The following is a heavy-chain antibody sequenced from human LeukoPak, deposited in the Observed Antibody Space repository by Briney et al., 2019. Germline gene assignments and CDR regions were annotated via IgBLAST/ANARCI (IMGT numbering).Heavy chain of an antibody. J-gene: IGHJ5*02. CDR3: ASGYSSGWYRGWFDP. Sequence: GSSAKVSCKASGGTFSSYAISWVRQAPGQGLEWMGGIIPIFGTANYAQKFQGRVTITTDESTSTAYMELSSLRSEDTAVYYCASGYSSGWYRGWFDPWGQGTLVTVSS. CDR2: IIPIFGTA. CDR1: GGTFSSYA. D-gene: IGHD6-19*01. V-gene: IGHV1-69*05.